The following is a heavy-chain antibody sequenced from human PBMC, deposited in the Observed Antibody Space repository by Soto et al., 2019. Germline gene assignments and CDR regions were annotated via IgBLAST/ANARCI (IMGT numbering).Heavy chain of an antibody. CDR2: ISSSSSTI. CDR3: AREGRYSGSDYFDY. V-gene: IGHV3-48*02. J-gene: IGHJ4*02. CDR1: GFTFSSYS. D-gene: IGHD5-12*01. Sequence: GGSLRLSCGASGFTFSSYSMNWVRQAPGKGLEWISYISSSSSTIFYADSVKGRFTISRDNDKNSLYLQMNNLRDEDTAVYFCAREGRYSGSDYFDYWGQGTLVTVSS.